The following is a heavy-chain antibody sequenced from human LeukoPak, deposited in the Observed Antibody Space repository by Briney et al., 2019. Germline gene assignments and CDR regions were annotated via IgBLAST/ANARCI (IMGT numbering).Heavy chain of an antibody. J-gene: IGHJ6*03. CDR1: GGTFSSYA. V-gene: IGHV1-69*05. Sequence: SVKVSCKASGGTFSSYAISWVRQAPGQGLEWMGGIIPIFGTANYAQKFQGRVTSTTDESTSTAYMELSSPRSEDTAVYYCARASVLEPHMDVWGKGTTVTVSS. D-gene: IGHD1-1*01. CDR3: ARASVLEPHMDV. CDR2: IIPIFGTA.